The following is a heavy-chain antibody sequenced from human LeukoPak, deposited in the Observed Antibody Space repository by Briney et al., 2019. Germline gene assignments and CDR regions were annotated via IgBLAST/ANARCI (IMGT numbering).Heavy chain of an antibody. Sequence: SETLSLTCTVSGGSISGYYWSWIRQSPGKGLEWIGYINYSGSTNYNPSLKSRVSISVDTSKNQFSLKLSSVTAADTAVYYCARVGIVAASRSGWFDPWGQGTLVTVSS. J-gene: IGHJ5*02. V-gene: IGHV4-59*01. CDR3: ARVGIVAASRSGWFDP. CDR2: INYSGST. D-gene: IGHD6-13*01. CDR1: GGSISGYY.